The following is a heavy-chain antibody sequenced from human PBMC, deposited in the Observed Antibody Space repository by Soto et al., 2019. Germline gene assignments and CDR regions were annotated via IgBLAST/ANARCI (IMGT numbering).Heavy chain of an antibody. CDR1: GFPFSRYD. Sequence: QVQLVESGGGVVHPGRSLRLSCAASGFPFSRYDMRWVRQAPGKGLEWVAVLWFDGSNEYYADSVQGRFTISRDNSKNTLYLQMDRLRAEDTAVYYCAKVLYASESFDSEEAPYGMDVWGQGNTVTVSS. CDR3: AKVLYASESFDSEEAPYGMDV. CDR2: LWFDGSNE. D-gene: IGHD3-10*01. V-gene: IGHV3-33*06. J-gene: IGHJ6*02.